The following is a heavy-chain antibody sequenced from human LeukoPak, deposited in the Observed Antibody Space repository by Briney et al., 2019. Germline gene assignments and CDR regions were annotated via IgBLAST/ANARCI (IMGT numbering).Heavy chain of an antibody. CDR2: IYHSGYT. CDR1: GYSISSDCY. J-gene: IGHJ4*02. V-gene: IGHV4-38-2*02. D-gene: IGHD3-22*01. CDR3: ARAPRDSNGYYMRSFDS. Sequence: SETLSLTCSVSGYSISSDCYWAWIRQPPGQGLEWIGGIYHSGYTYYYPSLKSRVTLSVDTSKNQFSLRLSSVTAADTAVYYCARAPRDSNGYYMRSFDSWGKGTLVIVSS.